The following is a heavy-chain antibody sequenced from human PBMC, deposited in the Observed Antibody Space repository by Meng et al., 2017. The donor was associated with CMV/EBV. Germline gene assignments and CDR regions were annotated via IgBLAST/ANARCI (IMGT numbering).Heavy chain of an antibody. J-gene: IGHJ4*02. CDR3: AREGLYYYDSSGHFDY. V-gene: IGHV4-4*07. CDR1: GCSIWSYL. CDR2: IYTSGST. Sequence: QLRLHESRQALLKPSETLSLTCTVSGCSIWSYLWSWIRTPAGKGLEWIGRIYTSGSTNYTPSLKSRVTMSVDTSKNQFSLKLSSVTAADTAVYDCAREGLYYYDSSGHFDYWGQGTLVTVSS. D-gene: IGHD3-22*01.